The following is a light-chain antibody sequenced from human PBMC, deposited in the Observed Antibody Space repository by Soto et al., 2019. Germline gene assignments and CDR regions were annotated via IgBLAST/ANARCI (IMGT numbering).Light chain of an antibody. CDR3: TPCTSDYTWV. J-gene: IGLJ3*02. Sequence: QSALTQPASVSGSPGQSITISCTGTSSDIGHYDCVSWYQQHRGKAPKLMLYEVTNRPSGVSNRFSASKSGNTASLTISGLQAEDEADYYCTPCTSDYTWVFGGGTKLTFL. V-gene: IGLV2-14*01. CDR1: SSDIGHYDC. CDR2: EVT.